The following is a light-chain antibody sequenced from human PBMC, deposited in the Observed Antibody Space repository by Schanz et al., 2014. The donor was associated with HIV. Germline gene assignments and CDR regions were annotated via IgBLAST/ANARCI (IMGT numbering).Light chain of an antibody. Sequence: QSVLTQPPSASGTPGQRVSISCSGSSSNLGANYVYWYHQLPGTAPKLLIYRNNQRPSGVSDRFSGSKSGTSASLAISGLRSEDEADYYCATCADSLSGVLIGGGTKLTVL. J-gene: IGLJ2*01. CDR1: SSNLGANY. V-gene: IGLV1-47*01. CDR3: ATCADSLSGVL. CDR2: RNN.